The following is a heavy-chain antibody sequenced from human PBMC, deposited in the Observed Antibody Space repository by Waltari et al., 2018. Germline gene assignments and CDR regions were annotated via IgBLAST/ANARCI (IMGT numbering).Heavy chain of an antibody. CDR1: GASISGTYW. J-gene: IGHJ4*02. CDR2: VHHSGKT. V-gene: IGHV4-4*02. D-gene: IGHD2-2*01. Sequence: QVQLQESGQGLVKPSGTLSLTCAVSGASISGTYWWSWVRQSPEKGLEWIGQVHHSGKTHYNPSLQSRVTISVDKPKNQFSLNLNSVTAADTAVYYCAGDRAIGLFFDYWGRGTLVTVSS. CDR3: AGDRAIGLFFDY.